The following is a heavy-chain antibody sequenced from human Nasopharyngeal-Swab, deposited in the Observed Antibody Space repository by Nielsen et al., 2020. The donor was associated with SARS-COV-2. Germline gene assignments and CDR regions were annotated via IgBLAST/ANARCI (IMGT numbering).Heavy chain of an antibody. D-gene: IGHD3-16*02. CDR3: ARQGVFVPAYFHQYYMDV. J-gene: IGHJ6*03. V-gene: IGHV3-7*03. CDR1: GPRFSTYW. Sequence: SLTPSSAASGPRFSTYWMTCVRQAPGEGLEWVANIIQDGSETYYVDSVKGRFTVSRDNPKNLLYLQVNSLRAEDTAVYYCARQGVFVPAYFHQYYMDVWGKGTTVTVSS. CDR2: IIQDGSET.